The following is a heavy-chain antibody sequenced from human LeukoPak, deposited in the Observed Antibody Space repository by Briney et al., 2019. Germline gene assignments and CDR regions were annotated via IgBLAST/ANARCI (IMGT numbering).Heavy chain of an antibody. CDR1: GFTFSSYG. CDR3: AKRVEYSSSSGGYFDY. J-gene: IGHJ4*02. Sequence: GGSLRLSCAASGFTFSSYGMSWVRQAPVKGLEWVSAISDSGGNTYYADSVKGRFTISRDNSKNTLYLQMKSLRAEDTAVYYCAKRVEYSSSSGGYFDYWGQGTLVTVSS. CDR2: ISDSGGNT. D-gene: IGHD6-6*01. V-gene: IGHV3-23*01.